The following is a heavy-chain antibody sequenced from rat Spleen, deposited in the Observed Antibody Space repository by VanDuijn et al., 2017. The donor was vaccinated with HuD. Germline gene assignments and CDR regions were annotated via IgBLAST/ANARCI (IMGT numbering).Heavy chain of an antibody. Sequence: EVQLVESGGGLVQPGRSLKLSCAASGFTFSDYYMAWVRQAPTKGLEWVTTISSDGGRNFYRDSVKGRFTISRDNAKSSLYLQMDSLRSGDTATYYCGRQAVTMMVLIPTHYFDCWGQGVMVTVSS. CDR1: GFTFSDYY. CDR3: GRQAVTMMVLIPTHYFDC. J-gene: IGHJ2*01. D-gene: IGHD1-12*02. CDR2: ISSDGGRN. V-gene: IGHV5-29*01.